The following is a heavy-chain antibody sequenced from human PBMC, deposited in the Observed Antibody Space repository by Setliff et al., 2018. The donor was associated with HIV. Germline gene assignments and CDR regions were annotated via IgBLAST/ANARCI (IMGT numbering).Heavy chain of an antibody. V-gene: IGHV4-61*02. Sequence: SETLSLTCTVSGDSISSGGYYWSWIRQPAGKGLEWIGRIYTSGSTNYNPSLKSRVTISVDTSKNQFSLKLSSVTAADTAVYFCSRLTRTSSTSYKGRFDPWGLGTLVTVSS. J-gene: IGHJ5*02. CDR1: GDSISSGGYY. CDR3: SRLTRTSSTSYKGRFDP. CDR2: IYTSGST. D-gene: IGHD6-13*01.